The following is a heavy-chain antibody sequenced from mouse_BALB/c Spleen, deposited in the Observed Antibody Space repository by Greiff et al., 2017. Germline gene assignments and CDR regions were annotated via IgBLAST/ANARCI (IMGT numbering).Heavy chain of an antibody. CDR1: GYSFTSYP. CDR2: INPSSGYT. CDR3: APTTMITTGDAMDY. Sequence: QVQLKESGAELARPGPSVTMSCKASGYSFTSYPMHWVNQRPGQGLEWIGYINPSSGYTNYNQKFKDKATLTADKSSSTAYMQLSSLTSEDSAVYYCAPTTMITTGDAMDYWGQGTSVTVSS. V-gene: IGHV1-4*01. J-gene: IGHJ4*01. D-gene: IGHD2-4*01.